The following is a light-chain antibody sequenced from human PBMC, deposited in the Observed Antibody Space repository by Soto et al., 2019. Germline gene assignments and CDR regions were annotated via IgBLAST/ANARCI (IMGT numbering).Light chain of an antibody. V-gene: IGKV3-20*01. Sequence: EIVLTQSPVTLSLSPGETATLSCRASQSISTNYLAWYQQKPGQAPRPLIFGASSRASGIPGRFSCSGSGTDVTLTISRLAPEDFAVYSCQQYGTSPTWTFGQGTKVEIK. J-gene: IGKJ1*01. CDR3: QQYGTSPTWT. CDR2: GAS. CDR1: QSISTNY.